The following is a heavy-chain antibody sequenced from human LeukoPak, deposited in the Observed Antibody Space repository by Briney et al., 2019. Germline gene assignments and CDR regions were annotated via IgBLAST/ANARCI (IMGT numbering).Heavy chain of an antibody. CDR1: GGSVSSGSYY. CDR2: IYYSGST. J-gene: IGHJ1*01. V-gene: IGHV4-61*01. CDR3: ARGGITIFED. D-gene: IGHD3-3*01. Sequence: SETLSLTCTVSGGSVSSGSYYWSWIRQPPGKGLEWIGYIYYSGSTNYNPSLKSRVTISVDTYKNQFSLKLSSVTAADTAVYYCARGGITIFEDWGQGTLVTVSS.